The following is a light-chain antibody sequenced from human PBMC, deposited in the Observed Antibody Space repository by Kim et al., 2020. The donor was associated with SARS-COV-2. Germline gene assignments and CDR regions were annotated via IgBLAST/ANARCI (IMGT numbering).Light chain of an antibody. CDR2: DAS. V-gene: IGKV1-17*03. J-gene: IGKJ2*01. CDR3: LQHVIYPYT. Sequence: SASVGYRVHISCGESQHIKSFLGWFQHKPGKAPKRLIYDASALQSGLPARFGGSGSETEFTLTSSSLQPDDFATYFCLQHVIYPYTFGQGTKLEI. CDR1: QHIKSF.